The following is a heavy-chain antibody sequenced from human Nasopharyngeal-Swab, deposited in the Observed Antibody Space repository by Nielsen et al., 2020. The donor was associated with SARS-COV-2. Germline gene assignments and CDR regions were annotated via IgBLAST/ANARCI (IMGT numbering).Heavy chain of an antibody. Sequence: ASVKVSCKASGYTFTSYYMHWVRQAPGQGLEWMGIINPSGGSTSYAQKFQGRVTMTRDTSTSTVYMELSSLRSEDTAVYYCARDFGYCSSTSCLGPFDPWGQGTLVTVSS. CDR1: GYTFTSYY. J-gene: IGHJ5*02. D-gene: IGHD2-2*03. V-gene: IGHV1-46*01. CDR3: ARDFGYCSSTSCLGPFDP. CDR2: INPSGGST.